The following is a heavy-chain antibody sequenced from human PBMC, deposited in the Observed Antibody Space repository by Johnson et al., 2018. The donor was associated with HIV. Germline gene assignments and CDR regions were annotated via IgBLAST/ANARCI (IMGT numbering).Heavy chain of an antibody. J-gene: IGHJ3*02. CDR1: GFTFDDYG. D-gene: IGHD6-19*01. V-gene: IGHV3-20*04. CDR2: INWNGGST. Sequence: VQLVESGGGVVRPGGSLRLSCAASGFTFDDYGMSWVRQAPGKGLELVSGINWNGGSTGYADSVKGRFTISRDNAKNSLYLQMNSLRAEDTALYYCARVQDRVAGNSYGAFDIWGQGTMVTVSS. CDR3: ARVQDRVAGNSYGAFDI.